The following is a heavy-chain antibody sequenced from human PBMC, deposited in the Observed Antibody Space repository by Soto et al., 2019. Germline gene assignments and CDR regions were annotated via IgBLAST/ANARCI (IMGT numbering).Heavy chain of an antibody. J-gene: IGHJ4*02. D-gene: IGHD1-7*01. CDR1: GGSVSSGTYY. Sequence: QVQLQESGPGLVTPSETLSLTCTVSGGSVSSGTYYWSWIRQPPGKGLEWIGYISSRGSTNYNPSLKSRVTISVDTSKNQFSLKLTSVTAADTAVYYCAIAGNYRYLDAWGQGTLVTVSS. CDR2: ISSRGST. CDR3: AIAGNYRYLDA. V-gene: IGHV4-61*01.